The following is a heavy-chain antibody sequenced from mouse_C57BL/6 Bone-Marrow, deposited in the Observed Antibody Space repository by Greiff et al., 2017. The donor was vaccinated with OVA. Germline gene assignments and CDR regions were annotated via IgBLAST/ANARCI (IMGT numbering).Heavy chain of an antibody. CDR1: GYTFTNYW. CDR3: ARKNYAMDY. Sequence: VQVVESGAELVRPGTSVKMSCKASGYTFTNYWIGWAKQRPGHGLEWIGDIYPGGGYTNYNEKFKGKATLTADKSSSTAYMQFSSLTSEDSAIYYCARKNYAMDYWGQGTSVTVSS. CDR2: IYPGGGYT. V-gene: IGHV1-63*01. J-gene: IGHJ4*01.